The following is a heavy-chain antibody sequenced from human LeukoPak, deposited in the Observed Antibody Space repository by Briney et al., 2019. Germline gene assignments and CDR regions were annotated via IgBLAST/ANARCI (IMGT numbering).Heavy chain of an antibody. CDR3: ATEGIAASLTFDY. J-gene: IGHJ4*02. D-gene: IGHD6-13*01. Sequence: PGGSLRLSCAASGFTFSSYSMNWVRQAPGKGLEWVSHISSSSTTIRYADSVKGRFTISRDNAKNSLYLQMNSLRAEDTAVYYCATEGIAASLTFDYWGQGTLVTVSS. CDR1: GFTFSSYS. V-gene: IGHV3-48*01. CDR2: ISSSSTTI.